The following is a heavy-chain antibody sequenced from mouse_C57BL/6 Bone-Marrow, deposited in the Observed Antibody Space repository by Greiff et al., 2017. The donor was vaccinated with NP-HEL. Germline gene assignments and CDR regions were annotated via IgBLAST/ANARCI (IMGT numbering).Heavy chain of an antibody. CDR3: SSNYNAMDY. V-gene: IGHV6-3*01. Sequence: EVKLVESGGGLVQPGGSMKLSCVASGFTFSNYWMNWVRQSPEKGLEWVAKLSLKSDNYATHYAASVKGRLTNSRDDSNISVYMQMNNVRAEDTGIYYYSSNYNAMDYWGQGTSVTVSS. D-gene: IGHD2-5*01. CDR1: GFTFSNYW. J-gene: IGHJ4*01. CDR2: LSLKSDNYAT.